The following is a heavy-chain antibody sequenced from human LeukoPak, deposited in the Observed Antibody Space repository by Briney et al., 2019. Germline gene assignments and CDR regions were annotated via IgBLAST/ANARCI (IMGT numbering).Heavy chain of an antibody. CDR3: ARRYCSSTSCYSDHPLPNWFDP. CDR2: IYPGDSDT. J-gene: IGHJ5*02. D-gene: IGHD2-2*02. V-gene: IGHV5-51*01. CDR1: GYSFTSYW. Sequence: GESLKVSCKGSGYSFTSYWIGWVRQMPGKGLEWMGIIYPGDSDTRYSPSFQGQVTISADKSISTAYLQWSSLKASDTAMYYCARRYCSSTSCYSDHPLPNWFDPWGQGTLVAVSS.